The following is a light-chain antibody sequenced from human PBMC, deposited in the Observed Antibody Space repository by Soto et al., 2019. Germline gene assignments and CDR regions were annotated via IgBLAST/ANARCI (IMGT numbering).Light chain of an antibody. CDR3: SSYTSSSTLVV. J-gene: IGLJ2*01. V-gene: IGLV2-14*03. Sequence: QSALTHPASVSGSPGQSITISCTGTSSDVGVYNYVSWYQQHPGKAPKLMIYDVSNRPSGVSNRFSGSKSGNTASLTISGLQAEDEADYYCSSYTSSSTLVVFGGGTKVTVL. CDR1: SSDVGVYNY. CDR2: DVS.